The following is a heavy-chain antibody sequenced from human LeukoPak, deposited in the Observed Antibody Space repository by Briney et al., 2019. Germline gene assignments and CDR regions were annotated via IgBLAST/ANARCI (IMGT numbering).Heavy chain of an antibody. J-gene: IGHJ4*02. CDR1: GFTFSSYS. V-gene: IGHV3-21*01. CDR2: ISSSSSYI. CDR3: ARGGY. Sequence: PGGSLRLSCAASGFTFSSYSMNWVRQAPGKGLEWVSAISSSSSYIYYADSVKGRFTISRNTVKNSLYLQKNSLRAEETAVYYCARGGYWGQGTLVTVSS.